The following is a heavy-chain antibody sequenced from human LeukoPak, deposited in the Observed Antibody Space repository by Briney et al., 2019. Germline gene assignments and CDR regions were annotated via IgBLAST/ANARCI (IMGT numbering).Heavy chain of an antibody. V-gene: IGHV3-21*01. J-gene: IGHJ4*02. D-gene: IGHD3-10*01. CDR3: ARGSLWFGELLDPTFDY. Sequence: GGSLRLSCAASGFTFSSYSMNWVRQAPGKGLEWVSSISSSSSYIYYADSVKGRFTISRDNAKNSLYLQMNSLRAEDTAVYYCARGSLWFGELLDPTFDYWGQGTLVTVSS. CDR2: ISSSSSYI. CDR1: GFTFSSYS.